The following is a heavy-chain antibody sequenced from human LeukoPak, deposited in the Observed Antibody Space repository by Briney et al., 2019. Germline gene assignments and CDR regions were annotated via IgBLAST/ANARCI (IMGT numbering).Heavy chain of an antibody. V-gene: IGHV1-2*02. CDR3: ARAGGRSWFDP. CDR1: GYTFSAYY. Sequence: ASVKVSCKASGYTFSAYYMHWVRQAPGQGLEWMGWINPYTGGTNYAQKFQGRVTMTTDTSMSTAYMELSRLTSDDTAVYYCARAGGRSWFDPWGQGTLVTVSS. J-gene: IGHJ5*02. CDR2: INPYTGGT.